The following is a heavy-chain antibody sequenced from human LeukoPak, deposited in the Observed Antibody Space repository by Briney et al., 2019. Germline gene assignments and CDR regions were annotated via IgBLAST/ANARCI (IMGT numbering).Heavy chain of an antibody. V-gene: IGHV3-48*01. Sequence: QPGGSLRLSCAASGFTFSSYSMNWVRLAPGKGLEWVSYISSSSSTIYYADSVKGRFTISRDNAKNSLYLQMNSLRAEDTAVYYCARDTYYDILTGYYDYWGQGTLVTVSS. CDR2: ISSSSSTI. J-gene: IGHJ4*02. CDR1: GFTFSSYS. D-gene: IGHD3-9*01. CDR3: ARDTYYDILTGYYDY.